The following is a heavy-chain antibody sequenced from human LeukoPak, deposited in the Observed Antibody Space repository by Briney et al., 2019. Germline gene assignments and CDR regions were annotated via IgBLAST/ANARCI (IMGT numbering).Heavy chain of an antibody. CDR1: GFTFSRYW. CDR3: ASRGYYGSGSYSLDY. Sequence: GVSLRLSCAASGFTFSRYWMHWVRQAPGKGLVWVSRINSDGSSTNYADSVKGRFTISRDNAKNTLYLQMNSLRAEDTAVYYCASRGYYGSGSYSLDYWGQGTLVTVSS. J-gene: IGHJ4*02. V-gene: IGHV3-74*01. CDR2: INSDGSST. D-gene: IGHD3-10*01.